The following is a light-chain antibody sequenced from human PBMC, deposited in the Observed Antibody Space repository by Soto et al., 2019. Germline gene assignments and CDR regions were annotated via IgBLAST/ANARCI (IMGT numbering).Light chain of an antibody. CDR3: QQDGSSPYT. CDR1: QSVTSNC. CDR2: AAS. Sequence: EIVLTQSPGTLSLSPGEGATLSCRASQSVTSNCLAGYHQKPGQAPRLLIYAASSRLTGIPDRFSGSGSGTSFTLTISNLEPEDVAVYYCQQDGSSPYTFGQGTKLEIK. V-gene: IGKV3-20*01. J-gene: IGKJ2*01.